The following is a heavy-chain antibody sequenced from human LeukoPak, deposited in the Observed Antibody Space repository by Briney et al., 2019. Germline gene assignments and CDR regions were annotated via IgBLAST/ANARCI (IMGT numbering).Heavy chain of an antibody. V-gene: IGHV4-34*01. D-gene: IGHD1-26*01. CDR1: GGSFSGYY. CDR2: INHSGST. Sequence: SETLSLTCAVYGGSFSGYYWSWIRQPPGKGLEWIGEINHSGSTNYNPSLKSRVTISVDTSRNQFSLKLSSVTAADTAVYYCARLPQYSGSPWGQGTLVTVSS. J-gene: IGHJ5*02. CDR3: ARLPQYSGSP.